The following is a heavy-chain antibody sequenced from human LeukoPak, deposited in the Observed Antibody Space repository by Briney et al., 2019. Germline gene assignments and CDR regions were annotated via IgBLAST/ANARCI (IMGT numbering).Heavy chain of an antibody. V-gene: IGHV4-34*01. CDR1: GGSFSGYY. CDR3: ARTSAAAGNYYYGMDV. Sequence: SETLSLTCAVYGGSFSGYYWSWIRQPPGKGLEWIGEINHSGSTNYNPSLKSRVTISVDTSKNQFSLKLSSVTAADTAVYYCARTSAAAGNYYYGMDVWGQGTTVTVSS. D-gene: IGHD6-13*01. CDR2: INHSGST. J-gene: IGHJ6*02.